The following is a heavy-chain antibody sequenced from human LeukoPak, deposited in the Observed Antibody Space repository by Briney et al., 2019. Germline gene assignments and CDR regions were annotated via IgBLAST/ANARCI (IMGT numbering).Heavy chain of an antibody. D-gene: IGHD4-17*01. CDR1: GYSFTSYW. J-gene: IGHJ4*02. CDR3: ARLMIDYGDQGYFDY. Sequence: GESLKISCKGSGYSFTSYWIGWVRQMPGKGLEWMGIIYPGDSDTRYSPSFQGQVTISADKSISTAYLQWSSLKASDTAMYYCARLMIDYGDQGYFDYWSQGTLVTVSS. CDR2: IYPGDSDT. V-gene: IGHV5-51*01.